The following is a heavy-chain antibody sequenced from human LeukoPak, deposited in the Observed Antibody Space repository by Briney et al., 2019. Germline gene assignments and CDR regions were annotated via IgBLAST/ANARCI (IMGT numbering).Heavy chain of an antibody. Sequence: SVKVSCKASGGTFNTYAISWVRQAPGQRLEWMGGIIPIFGRTNNAQKFQDRVTITADEPTSTVYMEVSSLRSEDTAVYYCAREGLPWDYVWGSYRPFDYWGQGTLVTVSS. CDR3: AREGLPWDYVWGSYRPFDY. D-gene: IGHD3-16*02. V-gene: IGHV1-69*01. J-gene: IGHJ4*02. CDR1: GGTFNTYA. CDR2: IIPIFGRT.